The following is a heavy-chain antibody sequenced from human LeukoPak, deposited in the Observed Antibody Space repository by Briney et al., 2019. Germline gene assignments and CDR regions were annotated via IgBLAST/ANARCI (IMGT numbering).Heavy chain of an antibody. CDR3: TRGDYGGNQYHFDY. D-gene: IGHD4-23*01. CDR1: GFTFSSYG. V-gene: IGHV3-49*04. CDR2: IRRTNSGGTT. J-gene: IGHJ4*02. Sequence: GGSLRLSCAASGFTFSSYGMSWVRQAPGKGLEWVGFIRRTNSGGTTEYAASVKGRLTISRDDSKSIAYLQMDSLKTEDTAVYYCTRGDYGGNQYHFDYWGQGTLVTVSS.